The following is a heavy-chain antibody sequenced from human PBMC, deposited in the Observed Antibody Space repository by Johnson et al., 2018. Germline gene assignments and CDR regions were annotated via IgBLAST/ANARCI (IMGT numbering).Heavy chain of an antibody. D-gene: IGHD5-12*01. J-gene: IGHJ1*01. V-gene: IGHV3-23*04. CDR2: ISARGGST. CDR1: GFTFSSYA. Sequence: EVQLVESGGGLEQPGGSLRLSCAASGFTFSSYAMSWVRQAPGQGLEWVSTISARGGSTYYAASVRGRFTSSRDNTKNTVFLQMDSLRAEDTAGYSCAKDLGPLWGSGYRYFQHWGQGSLVTVSS. CDR3: AKDLGPLWGSGYRYFQH.